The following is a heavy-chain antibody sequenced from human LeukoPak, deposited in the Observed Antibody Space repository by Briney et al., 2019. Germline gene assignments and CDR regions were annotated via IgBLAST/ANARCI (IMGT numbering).Heavy chain of an antibody. D-gene: IGHD3-22*01. J-gene: IGHJ4*02. CDR1: GGTFSSYA. CDR3: ARRGLYYYDSSGYSSFDY. CDR2: IIPIFGTA. V-gene: IGHV1-69*13. Sequence: SVKVSCKASGGTFSSYAISWVRQAPGQGLEWMGGIIPIFGTANYAQKFQGRVTITVDESTSTAYMELSSLRSEDTAVYYCARRGLYYYDSSGYSSFDYWGQGTLVTVSS.